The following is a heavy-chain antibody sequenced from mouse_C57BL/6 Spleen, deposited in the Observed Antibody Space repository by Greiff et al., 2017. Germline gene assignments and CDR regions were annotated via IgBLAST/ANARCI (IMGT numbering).Heavy chain of an antibody. J-gene: IGHJ2*01. CDR2: IYPRDGST. D-gene: IGHD3-1*01. Sequence: LVESGPELVKPGASVKLSCKASGYTFTSYDINWVKQRPGQGLEWIGWIYPRDGSTKYNEKFKGKATLTVDTSSSTAYMELHSLKAEDSAVYFCARSGDYFDYWGQGTTLTVSS. V-gene: IGHV1-85*01. CDR1: GYTFTSYD. CDR3: ARSGDYFDY.